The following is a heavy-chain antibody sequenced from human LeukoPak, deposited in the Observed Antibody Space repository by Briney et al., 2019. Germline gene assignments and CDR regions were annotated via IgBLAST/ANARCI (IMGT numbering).Heavy chain of an antibody. CDR3: ARERWELPCYYYGLDV. CDR2: VIPFFGTP. Sequence: SVKVSCKASGGTFTSYAISWARQAPGQGLECMGGVIPFFGTPNYAQKFQGRVTIIADESTSTAYMELSSLRSDDTAVYYCARERWELPCYYYGLDVWGQGTTGTVSS. CDR1: GGTFTSYA. J-gene: IGHJ6*02. V-gene: IGHV1-69*13. D-gene: IGHD2-15*01.